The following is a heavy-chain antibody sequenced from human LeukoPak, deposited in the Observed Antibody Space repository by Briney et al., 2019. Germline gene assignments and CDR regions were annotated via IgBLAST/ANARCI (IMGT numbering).Heavy chain of an antibody. CDR1: GYAFTGYY. J-gene: IGHJ4*02. D-gene: IGHD3-10*01. Sequence: ASVKVSCKASGYAFTGYYMHWVRQAPGQGLEWMGWINPNSGGTNYAQKFQGRVTMTRDTSISTAYMELSRLRSDDTAVYYCAREGSYGSGSYNFGYWGQGTLVTVSS. CDR3: AREGSYGSGSYNFGY. CDR2: INPNSGGT. V-gene: IGHV1-2*02.